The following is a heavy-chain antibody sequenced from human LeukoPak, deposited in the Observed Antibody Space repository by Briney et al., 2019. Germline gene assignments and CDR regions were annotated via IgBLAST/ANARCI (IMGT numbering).Heavy chain of an antibody. Sequence: GGSLRLSCAASGYIVTDYYTTWIRQSPGKSLEWVAVVGNSDNHIDHADSVRGRLTISRDDARNSVYLQMTSLRGEDTAIYYCAREQWFRFDNWGQGVQVTVSS. J-gene: IGHJ4*02. CDR2: VGNSDNHI. CDR3: AREQWFRFDN. CDR1: GYIVTDYY. D-gene: IGHD3-22*01. V-gene: IGHV3-11*01.